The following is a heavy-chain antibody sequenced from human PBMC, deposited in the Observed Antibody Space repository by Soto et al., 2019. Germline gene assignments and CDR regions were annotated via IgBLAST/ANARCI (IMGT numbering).Heavy chain of an antibody. CDR2: ISPLFSTT. Sequence: QVQLVQSGAEVKXPXSXXXXSCKATGDXFNNYAFNWVRQAPGQGLEWMGRISPLFSTTNYAQKFQGRVTIGADELTTIVYLEVSNLESEDTAMYYCAASSSVAAAGYFKFWGQGTLVTVSP. J-gene: IGHJ4*02. CDR1: GDXFNNYA. D-gene: IGHD6-13*01. CDR3: AASSSVAAAGYFKF. V-gene: IGHV1-69*01.